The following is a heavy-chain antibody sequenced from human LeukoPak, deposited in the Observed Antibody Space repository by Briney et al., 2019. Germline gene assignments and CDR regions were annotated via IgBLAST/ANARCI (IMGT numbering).Heavy chain of an antibody. Sequence: SKTLSLTCTVSGGSISSYYWSWIRQPPGKGLEWIGYIYYSGSTNYNPSLKSRVTISVDTSKNQFSLKLSSVTAADTAVYYCARAFDVFDIWGQGTMVTVSS. D-gene: IGHD3-3*02. J-gene: IGHJ3*02. CDR2: IYYSGST. CDR3: ARAFDVFDI. V-gene: IGHV4-59*01. CDR1: GGSISSYY.